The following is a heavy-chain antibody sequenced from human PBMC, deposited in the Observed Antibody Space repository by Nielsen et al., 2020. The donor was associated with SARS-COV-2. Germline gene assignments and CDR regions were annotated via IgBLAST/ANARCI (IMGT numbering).Heavy chain of an antibody. CDR3: ARDHPFGSSSSDPMDV. D-gene: IGHD6-6*01. CDR1: GFTFSSYG. J-gene: IGHJ6*03. V-gene: IGHV3-33*01. CDR2: IWYDGSNK. Sequence: GESLKISCAASGFTFSSYGMHWVRQAPGKGLEWVAVIWYDGSNKYYADSVKGRFTISRDNSKNTLYLQMNSLRAEDTAVYYCARDHPFGSSSSDPMDVWGKGTTVTVSS.